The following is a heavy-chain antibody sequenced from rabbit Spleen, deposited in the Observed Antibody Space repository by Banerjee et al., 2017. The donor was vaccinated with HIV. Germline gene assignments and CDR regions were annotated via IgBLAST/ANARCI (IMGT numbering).Heavy chain of an antibody. Sequence: QEQLEESGGGLVQPGGSLKLSCKASGFSFNGGYDMCWVRQAPGKGLEWVACAYAGSSGSTYSATWAKGRFTISKTSSTTVTLQMTSLTAADTATYFCARDAGTSFSTYGMDLWGPGTLVTVS. CDR2: AYAGSSGST. D-gene: IGHD8-1*01. CDR3: ARDAGTSFSTYGMDL. V-gene: IGHV1S45*01. CDR1: GFSFNGGYD. J-gene: IGHJ6*01.